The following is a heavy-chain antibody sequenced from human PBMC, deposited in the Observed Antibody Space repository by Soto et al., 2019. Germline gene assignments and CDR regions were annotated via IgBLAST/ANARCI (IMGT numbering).Heavy chain of an antibody. J-gene: IGHJ5*02. D-gene: IGHD3-3*01. CDR2: INAGNGNT. CDR3: ASGPTKIFAVVPEWFDP. Sequence: ASVKVSCKASGYTFTSYAMHWVRQAPGQRLEWMGWINAGNGNTKYSQKFQGRVTITRDTSASTAYMELSSLRSEDTAVYYCASGPTKIFAVVPEWFDPWGQGTLVTVSS. CDR1: GYTFTSYA. V-gene: IGHV1-3*01.